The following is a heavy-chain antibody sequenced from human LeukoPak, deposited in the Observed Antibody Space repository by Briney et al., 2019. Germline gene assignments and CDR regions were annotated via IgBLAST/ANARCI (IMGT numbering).Heavy chain of an antibody. CDR3: AREGPRGSFGY. V-gene: IGHV4-59*01. D-gene: IGHD5-12*01. CDR1: GGSISSYY. CDR2: IYYSGST. Sequence: TLSLTCTVSGGSISSYYWSWIRQPPGKGLEWIGYIYYSGSTNYNPSLKSRVTISVDTSKNQFSLKLSSVTAADTAVYYCAREGPRGSFGYWGQGTLVTVSS. J-gene: IGHJ4*02.